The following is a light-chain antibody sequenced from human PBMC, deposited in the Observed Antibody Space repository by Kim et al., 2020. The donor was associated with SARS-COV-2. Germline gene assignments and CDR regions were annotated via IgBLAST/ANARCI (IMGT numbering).Light chain of an antibody. J-gene: IGKJ2*01. Sequence: EIVLTQSPATLSLSPGERATLSCRASQSVSSYLAWYQQKPGQAPRLLIYDASNRATGIPARFSGSGSGTDFTLTISSLEPEDFAVYYWQQRSNGPPAYTFGQGTKLQI. V-gene: IGKV3-11*01. CDR3: QQRSNGPPAYT. CDR2: DAS. CDR1: QSVSSY.